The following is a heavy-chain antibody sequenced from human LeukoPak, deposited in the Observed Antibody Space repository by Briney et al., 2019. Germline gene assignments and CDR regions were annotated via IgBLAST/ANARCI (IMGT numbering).Heavy chain of an antibody. J-gene: IGHJ3*02. CDR3: ARSLIDYGGSYDAFDI. D-gene: IGHD4-23*01. Sequence: SVKVSCKASGYTFTSYGISWVRQAPGQGLEWMGGITPILGTANYAQKFQGRVTINADQSTSTAYMELSSLRSEDTAVYYCARSLIDYGGSYDAFDIWGQGTMVTISS. V-gene: IGHV1-69*10. CDR1: GYTFTSYG. CDR2: ITPILGTA.